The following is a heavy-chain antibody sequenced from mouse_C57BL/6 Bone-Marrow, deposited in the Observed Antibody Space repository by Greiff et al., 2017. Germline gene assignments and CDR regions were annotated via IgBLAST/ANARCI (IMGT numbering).Heavy chain of an antibody. V-gene: IGHV1-54*01. CDR3: ARKERDWYFDV. Sequence: VQLQQSGAELVRPGTSVKVSCKASGYAFTNYLIEWVKQRPGQGLEWIGVINPGSGGTNYNEKFKGKATLTADKSSSTAYMQLSSLTSEDSAVYIGARKERDWYFDVWGTGTTVTVSS. CDR2: INPGSGGT. CDR1: GYAFTNYL. J-gene: IGHJ1*03.